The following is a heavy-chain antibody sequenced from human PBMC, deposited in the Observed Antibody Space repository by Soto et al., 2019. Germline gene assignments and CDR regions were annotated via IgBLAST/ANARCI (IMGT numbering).Heavy chain of an antibody. CDR1: GFTFSSYS. D-gene: IGHD1-1*01. CDR2: ISSSSSYI. V-gene: IGHV3-21*01. J-gene: IGHJ6*02. CDR3: ARAPNWNYYGMDV. Sequence: PGGSLRLSCAASGFTFSSYSMNWVRQAPGKGLEWVSSISSSSSYIYYADSVKGRFTISRDNAKNSLYLQVNSLRAEDTAVYYCARAPNWNYYGMDVWGQGTTVTVSS.